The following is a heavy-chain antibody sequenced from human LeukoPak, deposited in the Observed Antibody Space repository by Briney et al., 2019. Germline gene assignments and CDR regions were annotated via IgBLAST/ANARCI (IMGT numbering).Heavy chain of an antibody. CDR1: GGSISNYD. Sequence: SETLSLTCTVSGGSISNYDWSWIRQPPGKGLEWIGYIYYSGSTNYNPSLKSRVTISVDTSKNQFSLKLSSVTAADTAVYYCARARRNWNYSFDPWGQGTLVTVSS. V-gene: IGHV4-59*01. CDR2: IYYSGST. J-gene: IGHJ5*02. D-gene: IGHD1-7*01. CDR3: ARARRNWNYSFDP.